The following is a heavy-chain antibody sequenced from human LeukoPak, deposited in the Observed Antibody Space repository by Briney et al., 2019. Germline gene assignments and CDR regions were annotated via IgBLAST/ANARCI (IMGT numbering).Heavy chain of an antibody. Sequence: PSETLSLTCTVSGGSISSSSHYWVWIRKPPGRGLEWIGNVYYSGSTYYNPSLKSRLTISIDTSQSQFSLTLNSVTAADTAIYFCARRRSGSSLVDYWGQGALVTVSS. CDR1: GGSISSSSHY. J-gene: IGHJ4*02. V-gene: IGHV4-39*01. CDR2: VYYSGST. D-gene: IGHD1-26*01. CDR3: ARRRSGSSLVDY.